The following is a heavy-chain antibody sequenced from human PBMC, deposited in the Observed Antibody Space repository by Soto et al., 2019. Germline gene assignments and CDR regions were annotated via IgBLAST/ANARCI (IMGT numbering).Heavy chain of an antibody. D-gene: IGHD1-7*01. V-gene: IGHV3-74*01. CDR1: GFTFSSYW. Sequence: EVQLVESGGGLVQPGGSLRLSCAASGFTFSSYWMHWVRQAPGKGLVWVSRIYTDGSSTNYADSVQGRFTISRDNAKNTLYLQTNSLRAEDTAVYYCARLSGTWRAFDIWGQGTMVTVSS. CDR2: IYTDGSST. J-gene: IGHJ3*02. CDR3: ARLSGTWRAFDI.